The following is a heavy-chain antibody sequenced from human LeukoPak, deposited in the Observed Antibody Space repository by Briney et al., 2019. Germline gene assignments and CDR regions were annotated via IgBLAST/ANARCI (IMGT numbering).Heavy chain of an antibody. Sequence: KPSETLSLTCTVSGDSIRSYYWSWIRQPPGKGLEWIGYIYYSGSTNYNPSLKSRVTISLDTSKNQVSLNLRFVTAADTAVYYCARPAERGYSYGLDFWGQGTMVTVSS. J-gene: IGHJ3*01. CDR2: IYYSGST. CDR1: GDSIRSYY. D-gene: IGHD5-18*01. CDR3: ARPAERGYSYGLDF. V-gene: IGHV4-59*01.